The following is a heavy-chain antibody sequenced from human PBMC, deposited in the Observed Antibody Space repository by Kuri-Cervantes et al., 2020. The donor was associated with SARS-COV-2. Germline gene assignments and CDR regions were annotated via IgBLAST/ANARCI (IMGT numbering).Heavy chain of an antibody. Sequence: GGSLRLSCAASGFTFGAYDMTWIRLAPGKGLEWLSYISSSGSTTYHADSVKGRFTISRDNSKNTLYLQMNSLRAEDTAVYYCAKTVRFLEWLPDYWGQGTLVTVSS. J-gene: IGHJ4*02. V-gene: IGHV3-23*01. D-gene: IGHD3-3*01. CDR3: AKTVRFLEWLPDY. CDR2: ISSSGSTT. CDR1: GFTFGAYD.